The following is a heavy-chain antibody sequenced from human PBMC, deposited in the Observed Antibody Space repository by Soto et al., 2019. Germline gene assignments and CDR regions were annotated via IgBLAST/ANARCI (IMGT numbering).Heavy chain of an antibody. CDR1: GGSISSSSYY. D-gene: IGHD3-22*01. V-gene: IGHV4-39*01. CDR2: IYYSGST. Sequence: SETLSLTCTVSGGSISSSSYYWGWIRQPPGKGREWIGSIYYSGSTYYNPSLKGRVTISLDTSKHQFSLKLSSVTAADTAVYYCAREQDSYYYDSSDNGDYWGQGTLVTVSS. CDR3: AREQDSYYYDSSDNGDY. J-gene: IGHJ4*02.